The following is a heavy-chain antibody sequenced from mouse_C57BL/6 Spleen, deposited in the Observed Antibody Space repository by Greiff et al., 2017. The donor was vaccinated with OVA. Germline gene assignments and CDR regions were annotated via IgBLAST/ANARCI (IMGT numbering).Heavy chain of an antibody. CDR3: ARSTGRFFDY. V-gene: IGHV1-69*01. J-gene: IGHJ2*01. CDR1: GYTFTSYW. Sequence: VQLQQPGAELVMPGASVKLSCKASGYTFTSYWMRWVKQRPGQGLEWIGEIDPSDSYTNYNQKFKGKSTLTVDKSSSTAYMQLSSLTSEDSAVYYCARSTGRFFDYWGQGTTLTVSS. D-gene: IGHD4-1*01. CDR2: IDPSDSYT.